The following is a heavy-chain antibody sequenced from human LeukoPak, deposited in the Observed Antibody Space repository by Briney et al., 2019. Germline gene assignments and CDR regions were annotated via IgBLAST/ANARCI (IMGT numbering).Heavy chain of an antibody. CDR1: GNSISSSNSY. Sequence: PSETLSLTCIVSGNSISSSNSYWGWIRQPPGKGLEWIGSIYYSGTAYYNPSLKRRVSISVETSKNQLSLKVNSVTAADTAVYYCARGGTTKAPTLNWFDPWGQGTLVTVSS. D-gene: IGHD1-1*01. V-gene: IGHV4-39*07. J-gene: IGHJ5*02. CDR2: IYYSGTA. CDR3: ARGGTTKAPTLNWFDP.